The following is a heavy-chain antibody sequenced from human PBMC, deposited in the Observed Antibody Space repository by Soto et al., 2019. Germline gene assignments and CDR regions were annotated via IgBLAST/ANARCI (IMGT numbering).Heavy chain of an antibody. J-gene: IGHJ4*02. CDR1: GFTFSSYA. V-gene: IGHV3-30-3*01. CDR3: ARISSGYPPSDY. Sequence: LRLSCAASGFTFSSYAMHWVRQAPGKGLEWVAVISYDGSNKYYADSVKGRFTISRDNSKNTLYLQMNSLRAEYTAVYYCARISSGYPPSDYWGQGTLVPVSS. D-gene: IGHD5-12*01. CDR2: ISYDGSNK.